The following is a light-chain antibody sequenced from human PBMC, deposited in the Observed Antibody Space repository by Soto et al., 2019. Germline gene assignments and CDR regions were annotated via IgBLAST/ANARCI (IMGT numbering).Light chain of an antibody. CDR3: QQYGGSPIT. CDR2: GAS. J-gene: IGKJ5*01. Sequence: DIVLTQSPGPLSLSPGPRATLPCRARQSVSSGLAWYQQKTPQAPRLLISGASSRATGIPDRFSGSGSETDFTLTISRLEPEDFAVYYCQQYGGSPITVGQGPRLEIK. CDR1: QSVSSG. V-gene: IGKV3-20*01.